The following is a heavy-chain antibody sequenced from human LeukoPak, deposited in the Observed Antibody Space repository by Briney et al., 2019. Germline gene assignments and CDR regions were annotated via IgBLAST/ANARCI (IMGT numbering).Heavy chain of an antibody. D-gene: IGHD6-13*01. Sequence: GGSLRLSCAASGFTFSSYWMSWVRQAPGKGLEWVSNIKKDGSEKYYVDSVKGRFTISRDNAKNTLYLQMNSLRADDTAVYYWARDRSLISAAGTPYYYYMDVWGKGSTVTVSS. CDR1: GFTFSSYW. CDR2: IKKDGSEK. J-gene: IGHJ6*03. CDR3: ARDRSLISAAGTPYYYYMDV. V-gene: IGHV3-7*01.